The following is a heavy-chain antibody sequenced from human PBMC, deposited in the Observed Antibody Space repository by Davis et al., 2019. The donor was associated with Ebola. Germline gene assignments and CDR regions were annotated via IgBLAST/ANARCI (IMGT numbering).Heavy chain of an antibody. J-gene: IGHJ6*04. CDR1: GGSFSGYY. CDR3: ARVRYGDYGFAMDV. V-gene: IGHV3-11*06. D-gene: IGHD4-17*01. Sequence: LSLTCAVYGGSFSGYYWSWIRQAPGKGLEWVSSINSVSSYTYTADSMKGRFTISRDNDKDSLYLEMNSLRVDDTAVYYCARVRYGDYGFAMDVWGKGTTVTVSS. CDR2: INSVSSYT.